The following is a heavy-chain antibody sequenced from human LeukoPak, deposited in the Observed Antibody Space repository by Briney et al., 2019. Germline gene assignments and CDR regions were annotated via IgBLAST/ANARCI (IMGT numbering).Heavy chain of an antibody. J-gene: IGHJ4*02. CDR1: GGSMSSYY. CDR2: MDSSGST. Sequence: SETLSLTCTVSGGSMSSYYWSWIRQPPGRGLEWIGYMDSSGSTNYNPSLKNRVIISVDRSKSQSSLKLSSVAAADTAVYYCARDRDRNSGYFGTDYWGQGTLVTVSS. CDR3: ARDRDRNSGYFGTDY. D-gene: IGHD3-22*01. V-gene: IGHV4-59*12.